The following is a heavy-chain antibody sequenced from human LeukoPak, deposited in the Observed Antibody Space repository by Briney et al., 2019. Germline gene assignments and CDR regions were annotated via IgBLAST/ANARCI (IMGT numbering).Heavy chain of an antibody. CDR3: ARVSISLFGVVTAHFDS. V-gene: IGHV4-34*01. CDR1: GGSFSGSY. Sequence: PSETLSLTCGVSGGSFSGSYWGWIRQPPGKGLEWIGEINLSGSTNYNSSLTSQVTISLDTSKNQFSLNLRSVTTADTAVYYCARVSISLFGVVTAHFDSWGQGTLVAVSS. J-gene: IGHJ4*02. CDR2: INLSGST. D-gene: IGHD3-3*01.